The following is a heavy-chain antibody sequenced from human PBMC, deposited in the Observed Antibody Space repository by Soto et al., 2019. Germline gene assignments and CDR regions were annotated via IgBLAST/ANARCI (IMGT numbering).Heavy chain of an antibody. J-gene: IGHJ3*02. CDR1: GGSISSGDYY. CDR3: ARVPLADSSGSSFDAFDI. V-gene: IGHV4-30-4*01. CDR2: IYYSGST. D-gene: IGHD3-22*01. Sequence: PSETLSLTCTVSGGSISSGDYYWSWIRQPPGKGLEWIGYIYYSGSTYYNPSLKSRVTISVDTSKNQFSLKLSSVTAADTAVYYCARVPLADSSGSSFDAFDIWGPGTMVTVSS.